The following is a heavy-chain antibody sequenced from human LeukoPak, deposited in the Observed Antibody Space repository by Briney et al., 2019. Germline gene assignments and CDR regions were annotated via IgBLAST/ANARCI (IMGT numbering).Heavy chain of an antibody. V-gene: IGHV1-8*03. CDR2: MNPNSGNT. CDR1: GYTFTSYD. Sequence: GASVKVSCKASGYTFTSYDINWVRQATGQGLEWMGWMNPNSGNTGYAQKFQGRVTITRNTSISTVYMELSSLRSEDTAVYYCARDRGVDYCSGGSCSHYYYYMDVWGKGTTVTISS. D-gene: IGHD2-15*01. J-gene: IGHJ6*03. CDR3: ARDRGVDYCSGGSCSHYYYYMDV.